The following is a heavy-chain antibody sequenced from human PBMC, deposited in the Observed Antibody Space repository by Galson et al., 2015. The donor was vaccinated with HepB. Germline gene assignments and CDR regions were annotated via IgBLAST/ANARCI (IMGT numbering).Heavy chain of an antibody. CDR2: IPLFDTS. V-gene: IGHV1-69*01. CDR3: ARAFDSSGYGHYYGMDV. J-gene: IGHJ6*02. D-gene: IGHD3-22*01. Sequence: IPLFDTSNFAPKFHGRVTITSDDSTNTASMELSSLRSEDTAVYYCARAFDSSGYGHYYGMDVWGQGTTVTVSS.